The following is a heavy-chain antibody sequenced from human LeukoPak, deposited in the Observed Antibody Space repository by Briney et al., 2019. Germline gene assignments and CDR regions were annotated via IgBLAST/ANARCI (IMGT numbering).Heavy chain of an antibody. CDR1: GFTFSSYS. D-gene: IGHD4-17*01. CDR3: ARDLKHYGDYTLDY. Sequence: GGSLRLSCAASGFTFSSYSMNWVRQAPGKGLEWVSSISSSSSYIYYADSVKGRFTISRDNAKNSLYLQMNSLRAEDTAVCYCARDLKHYGDYTLDYWGQGTLVTVSS. CDR2: ISSSSSYI. V-gene: IGHV3-21*01. J-gene: IGHJ4*02.